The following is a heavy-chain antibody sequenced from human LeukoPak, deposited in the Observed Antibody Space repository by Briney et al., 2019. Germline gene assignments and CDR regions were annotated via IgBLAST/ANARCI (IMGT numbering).Heavy chain of an antibody. J-gene: IGHJ3*02. V-gene: IGHV1-46*01. CDR2: INPSGGST. D-gene: IGHD4-23*01. CDR1: GYTFTSYY. CDR3: ARDGGNSARSFDI. Sequence: ASVKVSCKASGYTFTSYYMHWVRQAPGQGLEWMEIINPSGGSTSYAQKFQGRVTMTRDMSTSTVYMELSSLRSEDTAVYYCARDGGNSARSFDIWGQGTMVTVSS.